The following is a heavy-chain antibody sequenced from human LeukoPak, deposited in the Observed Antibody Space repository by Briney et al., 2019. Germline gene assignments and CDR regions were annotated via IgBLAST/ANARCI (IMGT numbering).Heavy chain of an antibody. CDR1: GFTFSSYA. CDR2: ISGSGGST. V-gene: IGHV3-23*01. D-gene: IGHD3-16*01. Sequence: QPGGSLRLSCAASGFTFSSYAMSWVRQAPGKGLEWVSAISGSGGSTYYADSVKGRFTISRDNSKNTLYLQMNSLRAEDTAVYYCAKDSIRTFGGVMNWFDPWGQGTLVTVSS. J-gene: IGHJ5*02. CDR3: AKDSIRTFGGVMNWFDP.